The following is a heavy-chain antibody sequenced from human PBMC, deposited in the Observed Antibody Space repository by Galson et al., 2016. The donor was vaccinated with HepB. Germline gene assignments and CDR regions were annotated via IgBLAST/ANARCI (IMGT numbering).Heavy chain of an antibody. CDR2: ISASGGSK. J-gene: IGHJ3*02. V-gene: IGHV3-23*01. CDR1: GLSLSPYA. D-gene: IGHD4-17*01. CDR3: AKDRLSGHGDYSWGIFDI. Sequence: SLRLSCAGSGLSLSPYAMSWGRQAPGKGLEWVSGISASGGSKTYADSVRGRFIISRDNSNNNLFLQMNSLTTEDTAIYFCAKDRLSGHGDYSWGIFDIWGRGTEVTVSS.